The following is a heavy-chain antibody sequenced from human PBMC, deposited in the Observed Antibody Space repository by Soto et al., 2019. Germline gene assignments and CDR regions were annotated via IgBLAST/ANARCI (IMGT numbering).Heavy chain of an antibody. CDR1: GYTFTSYY. CDR3: AADSWNYYDSSGYYPFDY. CDR2: INPSSGST. V-gene: IGHV1-46*01. Sequence: ASVKVSCKASGYTFTSYYMHWVRQAPGQGLEWMGIINPSSGSTSYAQKFQGRVTMTRDTSTSTAYMELSSLRSEDTAVYYCAADSWNYYDSSGYYPFDYWGQGTLVTVSS. J-gene: IGHJ4*02. D-gene: IGHD3-22*01.